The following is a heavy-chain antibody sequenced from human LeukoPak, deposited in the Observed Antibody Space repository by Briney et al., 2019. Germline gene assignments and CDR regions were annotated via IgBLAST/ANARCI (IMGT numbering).Heavy chain of an antibody. CDR2: IIPIFGTA. J-gene: IGHJ5*02. CDR1: GGTFSSYA. Sequence: SVTVSCKASGGTFSSYAISWVRQAPGQGLEWMGGIIPIFGTATYAQKFQGRVTITTDESTSTAYMELSSLRSEDTVVYYCARETDNWFDPWGQGTLVTVSS. V-gene: IGHV1-69*05. CDR3: ARETDNWFDP.